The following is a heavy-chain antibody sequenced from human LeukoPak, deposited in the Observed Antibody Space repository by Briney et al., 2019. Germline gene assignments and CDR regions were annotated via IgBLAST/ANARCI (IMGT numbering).Heavy chain of an antibody. CDR1: GGSFSSYY. Sequence: SETLSLTCAVYGGSFSSYYWTWIRQPPGKGLEWIGSIYYSGSTYYNPSLKSRVTISVDTSKNQFSLKLGSVTAADTAVYYCTRVNYYYYMDVWGKGTTVTVSS. CDR3: TRVNYYYYMDV. V-gene: IGHV4-34*01. CDR2: IYYSGST. J-gene: IGHJ6*03. D-gene: IGHD3-22*01.